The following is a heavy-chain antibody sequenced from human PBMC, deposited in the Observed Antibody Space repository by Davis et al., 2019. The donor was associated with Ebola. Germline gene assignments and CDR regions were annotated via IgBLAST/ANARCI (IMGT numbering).Heavy chain of an antibody. CDR3: ARDQYPLIAVADNTPYYYYGMDV. CDR1: GYTFTSYY. J-gene: IGHJ6*04. Sequence: ASVQVSCKASGYTFTSYYMHWVRQAPGQGLEWMGIINPSGGSTSYAQKFQGRVTMTRDTSTSTVYMELSSLRSEDTAVYYCARDQYPLIAVADNTPYYYYGMDVWGKGTTVTVSS. D-gene: IGHD6-19*01. V-gene: IGHV1-46*01. CDR2: INPSGGST.